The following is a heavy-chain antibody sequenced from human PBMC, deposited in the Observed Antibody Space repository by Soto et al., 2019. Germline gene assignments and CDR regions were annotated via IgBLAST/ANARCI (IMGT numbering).Heavy chain of an antibody. J-gene: IGHJ3*02. Sequence: GGSLRLSCAASGFIFTRYAMAWVRQVPGKGLEWLAGISGTAGKTYYLDSVKGRFTISRDTSRNTVFLQMNSLRADDTAIYFCAGRTVASSWTSEIWDQGTMVTVSS. V-gene: IGHV3-23*01. CDR1: GFIFTRYA. CDR3: AGRTVASSWTSEI. CDR2: ISGTAGKT. D-gene: IGHD6-19*01.